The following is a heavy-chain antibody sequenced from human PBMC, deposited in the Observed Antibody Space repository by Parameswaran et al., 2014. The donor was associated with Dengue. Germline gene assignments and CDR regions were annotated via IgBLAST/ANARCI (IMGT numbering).Heavy chain of an antibody. Sequence: VRQAPGKGLEWVSAISGSGGSTYYADSVKGRFTISRDNSKNTLYLQMNSLRAEDTAVYYCAKAPDWSPGAFDIWGQGTMVTVSS. CDR3: AKAPDWSPGAFDI. V-gene: IGHV3-23*01. J-gene: IGHJ3*02. CDR2: ISGSGGST. D-gene: IGHD2-21*01.